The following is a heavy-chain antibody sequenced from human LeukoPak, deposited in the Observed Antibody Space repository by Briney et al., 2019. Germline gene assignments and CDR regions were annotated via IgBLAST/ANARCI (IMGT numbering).Heavy chain of an antibody. CDR1: GGSISSGGYY. Sequence: SETLSLTCTVSGGSISSGGYYWSWIRQHPGKGLEWIGYIYYSGSTYYNPSLKSRVTISVDTSKNQFSLKLSSVTAADTAVHYCARGDIALASSTGDAFDIWGQGTMVTVSA. V-gene: IGHV4-31*03. J-gene: IGHJ3*02. CDR3: ARGDIALASSTGDAFDI. D-gene: IGHD6-19*01. CDR2: IYYSGST.